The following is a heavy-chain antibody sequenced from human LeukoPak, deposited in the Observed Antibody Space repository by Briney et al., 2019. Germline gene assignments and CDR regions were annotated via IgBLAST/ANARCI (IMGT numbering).Heavy chain of an antibody. CDR1: GFTLSSYS. CDR3: TRDPHALDY. CDR2: ITSSSSTI. J-gene: IGHJ4*02. V-gene: IGHV3-48*02. Sequence: PGGSLRLSCAASGFTLSSYSMNWVRQAPGKGLEWVSYITSSSSTIHYADSVRGRFTISRDNAKNSLYLQMNSLRDEGTAVYYCTRDPHALDYWGQGTLVTVSS.